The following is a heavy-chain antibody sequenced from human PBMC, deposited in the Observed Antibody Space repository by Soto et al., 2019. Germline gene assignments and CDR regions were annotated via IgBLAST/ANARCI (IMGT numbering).Heavy chain of an antibody. V-gene: IGHV1-69*13. CDR1: GGTFSTYA. CDR2: IIPIFGTA. Sequence: SVKVSCKASGGTFSTYAINWVRQAPGQGLEWMGGIIPIFGTANYAQKFQGRLTITADESTSTAYMELSSLKSEDTAVYYCARERYDSSGYPIDYWGQGTLVTVSS. J-gene: IGHJ4*02. D-gene: IGHD3-22*01. CDR3: ARERYDSSGYPIDY.